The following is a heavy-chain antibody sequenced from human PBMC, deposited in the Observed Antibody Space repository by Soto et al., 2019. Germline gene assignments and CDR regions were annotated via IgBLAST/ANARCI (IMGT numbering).Heavy chain of an antibody. Sequence: EVQLVESGGGLVQPGGSLRLSCAASGFTFSSYSMNWVRQAPGKGLEWVSYISSSSSTIYYADSVKGRFTISRDNAKKQLYLQMNSLRDEDNAVYYCARRGGVCGAGGYYYYYYGMDVWGQGTTVTVSS. D-gene: IGHD6-19*01. V-gene: IGHV3-48*02. CDR1: GFTFSSYS. CDR3: ARRGGVCGAGGYYYYYYGMDV. J-gene: IGHJ6*02. CDR2: ISSSSSTI.